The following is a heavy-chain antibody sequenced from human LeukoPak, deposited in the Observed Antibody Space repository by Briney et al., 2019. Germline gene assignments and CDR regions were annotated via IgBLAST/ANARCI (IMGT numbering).Heavy chain of an antibody. J-gene: IGHJ4*02. CDR1: GFPFSSYW. CDR2: IKQGGSKK. Sequence: GGSLRLSCVASGFPFSSYWMTWVRQAPGKGLEWVANIKQGGSKKSYVDSVKGRFTISRDNAKDSLYLQMNSLRAEDTAIYYCTRVGYIDEGIDYWGQGTLVTVSS. D-gene: IGHD5-24*01. V-gene: IGHV3-7*04. CDR3: TRVGYIDEGIDY.